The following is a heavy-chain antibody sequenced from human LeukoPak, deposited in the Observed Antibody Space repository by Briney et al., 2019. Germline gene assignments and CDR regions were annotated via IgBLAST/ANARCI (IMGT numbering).Heavy chain of an antibody. D-gene: IGHD3-10*01. J-gene: IGHJ4*02. CDR3: ARGLTGNRRSFDY. Sequence: SSETLSLTCTVSGGSISSGDYYWSWIRQPPGKGLEWIGYIYYSGSTYYNPSLKSRVTISVDTSKNQFSLKLSSLTAADTAAYYCARGLTGNRRSFDYWGQGTLVTVSS. V-gene: IGHV4-30-4*01. CDR1: GGSISSGDYY. CDR2: IYYSGST.